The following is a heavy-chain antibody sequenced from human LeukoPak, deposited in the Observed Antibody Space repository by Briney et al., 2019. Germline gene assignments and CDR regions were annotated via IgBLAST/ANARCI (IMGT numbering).Heavy chain of an antibody. CDR1: GGSISSGSYY. CDR2: IYTSGST. D-gene: IGHD5-24*01. V-gene: IGHV4-61*02. J-gene: IGHJ4*02. CDR3: ARDGYNYRRFDY. Sequence: PSETLSLTCTVSGGSISSGSYYWSCIRQPAGKGLEWIGRIYTSGSTNYNPPLKSRVTISVDTSKNQFSLKLSSVTAADTAVYYCARDGYNYRRFDYWGQGTLVTVSS.